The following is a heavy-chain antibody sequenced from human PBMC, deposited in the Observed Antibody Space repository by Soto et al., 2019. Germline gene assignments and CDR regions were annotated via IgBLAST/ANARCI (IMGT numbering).Heavy chain of an antibody. CDR3: ARHDHRAAGTLDYYYYMGV. CDR1: GYSFTSYL. J-gene: IGHJ6*03. Sequence: PGESLKISCKGSGYSFTSYLIGWVRQMPGKGLEWMGIIYPSDSDTRYSPSFQGQVTISADKSISTAYLQWSSLKASDTAMYYCARHDHRAAGTLDYYYYMGVWGKGTTVTVSS. CDR2: IYPSDSDT. V-gene: IGHV5-51*01. D-gene: IGHD6-13*01.